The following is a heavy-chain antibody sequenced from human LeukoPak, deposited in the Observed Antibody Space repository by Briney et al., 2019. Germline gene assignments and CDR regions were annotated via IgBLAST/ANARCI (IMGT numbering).Heavy chain of an antibody. J-gene: IGHJ3*02. CDR2: IYGDSHT. Sequence: GESLKISCKGSGYSFTSYWIGWVRQMPGKGLAGMGIIYGDSHTRYSPSFQGQVTISADKSISTAFLQWSSLNASDTAMYYCATPTFYDYGDYYDAFDIWGQGTMVTVSS. CDR1: GYSFTSYW. V-gene: IGHV5-51*01. CDR3: ATPTFYDYGDYYDAFDI. D-gene: IGHD4-17*01.